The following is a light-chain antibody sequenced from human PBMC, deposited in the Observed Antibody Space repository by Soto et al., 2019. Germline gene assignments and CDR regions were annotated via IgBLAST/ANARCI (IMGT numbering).Light chain of an antibody. CDR2: WAS. CDR3: QQYYGSPLT. Sequence: DIVMTQSPDSLAVSLGERATINCKSSQSVLYSSHNKSHLAWYQQKPGQSPKLLIYWASIRESGVPDRFSGSGSGTDFTLTISNLQAEDVAVYYCQQYYGSPLTFGGGTKVEIK. J-gene: IGKJ4*01. CDR1: QSVLYSSHNKSH. V-gene: IGKV4-1*01.